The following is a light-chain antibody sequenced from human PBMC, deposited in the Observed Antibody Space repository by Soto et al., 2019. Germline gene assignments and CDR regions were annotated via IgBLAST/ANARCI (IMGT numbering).Light chain of an antibody. V-gene: IGLV2-14*01. CDR1: SSDVGDYHY. CDR3: TSFTSRFTLV. Sequence: QSVLTQPASVSGSPGQSITISCTGTSSDVGDYHYVSWYQQHPDKAPKLMIYEVSHRPSGVSDRFSGSKSGNTASLTISGLQAEDEADYYCTSFTSRFTLVFGGGTKVTVL. J-gene: IGLJ2*01. CDR2: EVS.